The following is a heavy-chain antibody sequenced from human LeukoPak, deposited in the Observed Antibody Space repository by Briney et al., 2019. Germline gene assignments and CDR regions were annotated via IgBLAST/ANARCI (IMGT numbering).Heavy chain of an antibody. CDR2: IIPIFGTA. D-gene: IGHD4-17*01. V-gene: IGHV1-69*05. CDR1: GGTFSSYA. Sequence: GSSVKVSCKASGGTFSSYAISWVRQAPGQGLEWMGGIIPIFGTANYAQKFQGRVTITTDESMSTAYMELSSLRSEDTAVYYCATSPHPPTTVTTPFDYWGQGTLVTVSS. J-gene: IGHJ4*02. CDR3: ATSPHPPTTVTTPFDY.